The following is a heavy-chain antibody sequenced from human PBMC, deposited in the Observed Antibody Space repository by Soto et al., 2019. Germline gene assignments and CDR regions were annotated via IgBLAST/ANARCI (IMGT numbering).Heavy chain of an antibody. CDR2: IKSKTDGGTT. CDR3: TTDQNYYDSSGYYYAHDAFDI. Sequence: GGSLRLSCAASGFTFSNAWMNWVRQAPGKGLEWVGRIKSKTDGGTTDYAAPVKGRFTISRDDSKNTLYLQMNSLKTEDTAVYYCTTDQNYYDSSGYYYAHDAFDIWGQGTMVTVSS. D-gene: IGHD3-22*01. V-gene: IGHV3-15*07. J-gene: IGHJ3*02. CDR1: GFTFSNAW.